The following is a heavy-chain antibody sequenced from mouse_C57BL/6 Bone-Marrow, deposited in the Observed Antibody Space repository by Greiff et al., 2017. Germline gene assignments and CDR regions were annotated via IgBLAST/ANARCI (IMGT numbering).Heavy chain of an antibody. D-gene: IGHD1-1*01. V-gene: IGHV1-76*01. CDR3: ARGTTVVAQGRNYFDY. CDR2: IYPGSGNT. Sequence: QVQLKQSAAELVRPGASVKLSCKASGYTFTDYYINWVKQRPGQGLEWIARIYPGSGNTYYNEKFKGKATLTAEKSSSTAYMQLSILTSEDSAVYFCARGTTVVAQGRNYFDYWGQGTTLTVSS. J-gene: IGHJ2*01. CDR1: GYTFTDYY.